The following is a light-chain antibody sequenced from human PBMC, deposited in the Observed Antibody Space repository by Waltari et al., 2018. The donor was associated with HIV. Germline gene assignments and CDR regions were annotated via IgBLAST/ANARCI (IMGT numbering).Light chain of an antibody. Sequence: QSVLTQPPSVSGAPGQRVTISCTGSGFNIPAGYDVPWYQHFLGAAPKLLIYRNTNRPSGVPDRFSGSKSGTSASLAITGLQTEDEADYYCQSYDSSLSVWVFGGGTKLTVL. CDR1: GFNIPAGYD. CDR3: QSYDSSLSVWV. CDR2: RNT. J-gene: IGLJ3*02. V-gene: IGLV1-40*01.